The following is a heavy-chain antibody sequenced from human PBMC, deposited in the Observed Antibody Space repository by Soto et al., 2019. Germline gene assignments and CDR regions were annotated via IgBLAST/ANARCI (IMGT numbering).Heavy chain of an antibody. CDR3: AHRLVPYSSSWYFLNYYYGMDV. J-gene: IGHJ6*02. V-gene: IGHV2-5*01. CDR2: IYWNDDK. CDR1: GFSLSTSGVG. D-gene: IGHD6-13*01. Sequence: GSGPTLVNPTQTLTLTCTFSGFSLSTSGVGVGWIRQPPGKALEWLALIYWNDDKRYSPSLKSRLTITKDTSKNQVVLTMTNMDPVDTATYYCAHRLVPYSSSWYFLNYYYGMDVWGQGTTVTVSS.